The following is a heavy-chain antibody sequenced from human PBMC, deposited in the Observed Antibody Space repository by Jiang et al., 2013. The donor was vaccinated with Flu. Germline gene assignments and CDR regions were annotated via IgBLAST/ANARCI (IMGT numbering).Heavy chain of an antibody. CDR3: AKGLPYDSSGYYDY. J-gene: IGHJ4*02. CDR2: ISYDGSNK. V-gene: IGHV3-30*18. Sequence: QLVESGGGVVQPGRSLRLSCAASGFTFSSYGMHWVRQAPGKGLEWVAVISYDGSNKYYADSVKGRFTISRDNSKNTLYLQMNSLRAEDTAVYYCAKGLPYDSSGYYDYWGQGTLVTVSS. CDR1: GFTFSSYG. D-gene: IGHD3-22*01.